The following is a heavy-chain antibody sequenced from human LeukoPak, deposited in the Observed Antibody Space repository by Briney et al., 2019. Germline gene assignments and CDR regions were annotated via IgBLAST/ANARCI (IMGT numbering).Heavy chain of an antibody. J-gene: IGHJ4*02. CDR3: AREAYSSAYYFDY. CDR1: GYTFTSNY. D-gene: IGHD5-18*01. Sequence: GASVKVSCRAFGYTFTSNYMHWVRQAPGQGLEWMGWINTNTGNPSYARGFTGRFVFSLDTSVSTAYLQISSLKAEDTAVYYCAREAYSSAYYFDYWGQGTLVTVSS. V-gene: IGHV7-4-1*02. CDR2: INTNTGNP.